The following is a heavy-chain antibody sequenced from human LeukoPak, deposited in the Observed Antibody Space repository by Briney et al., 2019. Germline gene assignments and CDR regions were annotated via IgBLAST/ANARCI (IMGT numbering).Heavy chain of an antibody. V-gene: IGHV3-48*04. J-gene: IGHJ4*02. CDR1: GFTFSSYY. CDR2: ISYNSGTI. D-gene: IGHD3-9*01. Sequence: GGSLRLSCAASGFTFSSYYMNWVRQAPGKGLEWLSYISYNSGTISYADSVKGRFTVSRDDAANSLYLQMTSLRVEDTAVYYCARGRLGGHFNWMPSPPDYWGQGTLVTVSS. CDR3: ARGRLGGHFNWMPSPPDY.